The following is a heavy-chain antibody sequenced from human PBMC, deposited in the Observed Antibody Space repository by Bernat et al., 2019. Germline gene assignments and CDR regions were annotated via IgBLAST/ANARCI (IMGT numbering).Heavy chain of an antibody. V-gene: IGHV1-18*01. CDR2: ISAYNGNT. D-gene: IGHD5-18*01. CDR3: ARDRYRAYSYGYAVGRGPDY. CDR1: GYTFTSYG. J-gene: IGHJ4*02. Sequence: QVQLVQSGAEVKKPGASVKVSCKASGYTFTSYGISWVRQAPGQGLEWMGWISAYNGNTNYAQKLQGRVTMTTDTSTSTAYMELRSLRSDDTAVYYCARDRYRAYSYGYAVGRGPDYWGQGALVTVSS.